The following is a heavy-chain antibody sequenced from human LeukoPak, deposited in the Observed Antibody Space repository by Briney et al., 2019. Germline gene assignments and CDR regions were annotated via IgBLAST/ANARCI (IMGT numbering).Heavy chain of an antibody. CDR2: INTNTGNP. CDR1: GYTFTSYA. D-gene: IGHD6-19*01. J-gene: IGHJ4*02. Sequence: ASVKVSCKASGYTFTSYAMNWVRQAPGQGLEWMGWINTNTGNPTYAQGFTGRFVFSLDTSVSTAYLQISSLKAEDTAVYYCATKNSSGWYRVFDYWGQGTLVTVSS. CDR3: ATKNSSGWYRVFDY. V-gene: IGHV7-4-1*02.